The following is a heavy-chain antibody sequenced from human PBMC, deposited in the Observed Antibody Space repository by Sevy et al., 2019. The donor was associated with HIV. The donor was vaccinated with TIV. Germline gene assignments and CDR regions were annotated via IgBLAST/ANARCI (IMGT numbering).Heavy chain of an antibody. V-gene: IGHV3-21*01. CDR3: ARVGGDYDYVWGNFRSSSDY. Sequence: GGPLRLSCEASGFPFGSYTMTWVRQAPGKGLQWVASISSGSSDIHYAGSVKGRFTISRDNAKHSLDLQMNSLRAEDTAVYYCARVGGDYDYVWGNFRSSSDYWGQGTPVTVSS. J-gene: IGHJ4*02. D-gene: IGHD3-16*02. CDR2: ISSGSSDI. CDR1: GFPFGSYT.